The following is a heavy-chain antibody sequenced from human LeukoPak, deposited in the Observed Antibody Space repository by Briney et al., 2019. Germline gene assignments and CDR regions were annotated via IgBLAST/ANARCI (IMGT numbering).Heavy chain of an antibody. CDR3: ARDRDYYDSSGYYNPFDN. J-gene: IGHJ4*02. CDR2: ISAYDGNT. V-gene: IGHV1-18*01. Sequence: ASVKLSCKASGYTFTSYGISWVRQAPGQGLEWMGWISAYDGNTNYAQEVQGRVTMTTDTSTSTAYMELRSLRSDDTAVYYCARDRDYYDSSGYYNPFDNRGQGTLVTVSS. D-gene: IGHD3-22*01. CDR1: GYTFTSYG.